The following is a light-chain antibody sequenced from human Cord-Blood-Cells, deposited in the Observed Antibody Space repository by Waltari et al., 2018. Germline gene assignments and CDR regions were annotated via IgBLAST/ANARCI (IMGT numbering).Light chain of an antibody. CDR2: DAS. CDR1: QSVSSY. V-gene: IGKV3-11*01. Sequence: EIVFTQSPATLSLSPGERATVSCRASQSVSSYLAWYQQKPGQPPRLLIYDASNRATGIPARFSGSGSGTDFTLTISSLEPEDFAVYYCQQRSNWPPLTFGGGTKVEIK. J-gene: IGKJ4*01. CDR3: QQRSNWPPLT.